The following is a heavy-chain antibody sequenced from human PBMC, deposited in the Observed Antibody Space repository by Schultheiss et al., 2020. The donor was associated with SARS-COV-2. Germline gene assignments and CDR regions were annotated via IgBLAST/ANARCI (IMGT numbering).Heavy chain of an antibody. CDR1: GGSMRSFY. CDR3: ARVDLETALVGGLDV. J-gene: IGHJ6*02. D-gene: IGHD5-18*01. Sequence: SETLSLTCTVSGGSMRSFYWSWIRQPPGKGLEWIGHIQNDATTNYNPSLKSRVTMSVDMSNNQFSLKLSSVSAADTAVYYCARVDLETALVGGLDVWGQGSTVTVSS. V-gene: IGHV4-4*07. CDR2: IQNDATT.